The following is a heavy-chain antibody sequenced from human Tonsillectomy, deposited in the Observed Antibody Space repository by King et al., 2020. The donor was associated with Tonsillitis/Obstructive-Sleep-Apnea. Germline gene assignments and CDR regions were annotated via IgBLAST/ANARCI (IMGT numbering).Heavy chain of an antibody. V-gene: IGHV1-3*01. CDR3: ARGYTSCWYFEF. J-gene: IGHJ4*02. D-gene: IGHD6-19*01. CDR2: INGGNANT. Sequence: VQLVQSGTEVKKPGASVKVSCKASGYTFTTSAIHWLRQAPGQSLEWMGWINGGNANTKYSQNFQDRVTLTRDTSASTAYMVLSRLRSEDTAVYYFARGYTSCWYFEFWGQGTLVTVSS. CDR1: GYTFTTSA.